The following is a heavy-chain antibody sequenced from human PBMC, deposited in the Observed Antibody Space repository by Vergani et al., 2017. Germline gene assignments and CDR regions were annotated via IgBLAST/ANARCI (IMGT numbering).Heavy chain of an antibody. CDR3: TRHWAVVAANNWFDP. CDR2: IYYSGTT. CDR1: GAYVGSGGYY. V-gene: IGHV4-30-4*08. J-gene: IGHJ5*02. D-gene: IGHD2-15*01. Sequence: QVQLQESGPRLVRPSQTLSLTCTVSGAYVGSGGYYWSWVRQRPGMGLDWIGYIYYSGTTYYNPSLESRVTMSVDTSKSQFSLKLSSVTAADTAVYYCTRHWAVVAANNWFDPWGQGTLVTVSS.